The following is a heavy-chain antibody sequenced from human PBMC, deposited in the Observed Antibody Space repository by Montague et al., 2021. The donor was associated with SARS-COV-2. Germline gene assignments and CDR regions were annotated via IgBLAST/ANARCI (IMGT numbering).Heavy chain of an antibody. CDR1: GGSIGSYY. D-gene: IGHD3-3*01. CDR2: IYTSGST. V-gene: IGHV4-4*07. J-gene: IGHJ2*01. CDR3: ARGLDYYDFWSGYYPAYWYFDL. Sequence: SETLSLTCTVSGGSIGSYYWSWIRQPAGKGLEWIGRIYTSGSTNYNPSLKSRVTMSVDTSKNQFSLKLSSVTAADTAVHYCARGLDYYDFWSGYYPAYWYFDLWGRGTLVTVSS.